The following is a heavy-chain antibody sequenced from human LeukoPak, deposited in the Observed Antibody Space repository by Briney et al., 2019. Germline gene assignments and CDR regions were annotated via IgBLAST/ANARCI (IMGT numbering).Heavy chain of an antibody. Sequence: GGSLRLSCAASGFTFSNYWMTWVRQAPGKGLQWVANIKQDGSDTYYVDSVKGRFTISRDNVWDSLSLQMSSPRADDTAIYYCARRRNWYFDLWGRGTLVTVSS. CDR3: ARRRNWYFDL. V-gene: IGHV3-7*01. J-gene: IGHJ2*01. CDR1: GFTFSNYW. CDR2: IKQDGSDT.